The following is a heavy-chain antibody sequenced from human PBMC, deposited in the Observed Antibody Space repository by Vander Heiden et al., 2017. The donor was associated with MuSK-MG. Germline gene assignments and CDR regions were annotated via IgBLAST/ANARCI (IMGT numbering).Heavy chain of an antibody. CDR1: GGTFRSYA. CDR3: ARDGIGYSYGYRAFDI. Sequence: QVQLVQSGAEVKKPGSSVKVSCKASGGTFRSYAISWVRQAPGQGLEWMGGIIPIFGTANYAQKFQGRVTITADKSTSTAYMELSSLRSEDTAVYYCARDGIGYSYGYRAFDIWGQGTMVTVSS. J-gene: IGHJ3*02. D-gene: IGHD5-18*01. V-gene: IGHV1-69*06. CDR2: IIPIFGTA.